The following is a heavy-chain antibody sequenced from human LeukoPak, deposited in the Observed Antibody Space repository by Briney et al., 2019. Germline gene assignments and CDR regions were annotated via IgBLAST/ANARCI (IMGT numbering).Heavy chain of an antibody. CDR3: ARAGYTNAFDI. CDR2: IYYSGST. V-gene: IGHV4-59*01. D-gene: IGHD5-18*01. CDR1: GGSISSYY. Sequence: SETLSLTCTVSGGSISSYYWSWIRQPPGKGLEWIGYIYYSGSTNYNPSLKSRVTISVDTSKNQFSLKLSSVTAADTAVYYCARAGYTNAFDIWGQGTMVTVSS. J-gene: IGHJ3*02.